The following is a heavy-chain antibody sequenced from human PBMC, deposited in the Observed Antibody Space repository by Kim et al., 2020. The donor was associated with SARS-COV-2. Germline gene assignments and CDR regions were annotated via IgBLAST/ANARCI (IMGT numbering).Heavy chain of an antibody. D-gene: IGHD3-22*01. J-gene: IGHJ4*02. Sequence: NYAQKLQGRVTMTTDPSTSTAYMELRSLRSDDTAVYYCARNYDRGYSFDYWGQGTLVTVSS. V-gene: IGHV1-18*01. CDR3: ARNYDRGYSFDY.